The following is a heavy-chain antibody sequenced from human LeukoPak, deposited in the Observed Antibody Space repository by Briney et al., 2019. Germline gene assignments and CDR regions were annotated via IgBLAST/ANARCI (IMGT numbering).Heavy chain of an antibody. V-gene: IGHV4-39*01. Sequence: KPSETLSLTCTVSGGSIRSSSYYWGWIRQPPGKGLEWIGSIYYSGSTNYKPSLRNRVTISVDTSKNQFSLKLSSVTAADTAVYYCARHAGSYYTYNFDYWGQGTLVTVSS. CDR2: IYYSGST. CDR1: GGSIRSSSYY. D-gene: IGHD3-22*01. J-gene: IGHJ4*02. CDR3: ARHAGSYYTYNFDY.